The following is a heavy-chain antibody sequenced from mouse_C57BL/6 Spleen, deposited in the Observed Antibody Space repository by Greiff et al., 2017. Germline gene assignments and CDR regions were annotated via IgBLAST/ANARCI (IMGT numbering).Heavy chain of an antibody. CDR2: ISDGGSYT. V-gene: IGHV5-4*03. CDR1: GFTFSSYA. J-gene: IGHJ2*01. CDR3: ARYYFDY. Sequence: EVNVVESGGGLVKPGGSLKLSCAASGFTFSSYAMSWVRQTPEKRLEWVATISDGGSYTYYPDNVKGRFTISRDNAKNNLYLQMSHLKSEDTAMYYCARYYFDYWGQGTTLTVSS.